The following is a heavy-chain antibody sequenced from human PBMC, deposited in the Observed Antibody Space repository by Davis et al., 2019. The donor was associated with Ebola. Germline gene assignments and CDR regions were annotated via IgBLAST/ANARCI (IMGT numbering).Heavy chain of an antibody. CDR2: IYPGDSDT. CDR1: GYDFPNYW. Sequence: GESLKISCRASGYDFPNYWIGWVRQMPGKGLEWMGIIYPGDSDTRYSPSFQGQVTISADKSISTAYLQWSSLKASDTAMYYCARLTVTKYYFDYWGQGTLVTVSS. V-gene: IGHV5-51*01. J-gene: IGHJ4*02. D-gene: IGHD4-17*01. CDR3: ARLTVTKYYFDY.